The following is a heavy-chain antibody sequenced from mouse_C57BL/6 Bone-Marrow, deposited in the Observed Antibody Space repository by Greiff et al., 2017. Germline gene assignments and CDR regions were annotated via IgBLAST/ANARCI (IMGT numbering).Heavy chain of an antibody. CDR2: FYPGSGST. CDR1: GYTFTSYG. V-gene: IGHV1-55*01. Sequence: QVQLQQPGAELVKPGASVKMSCKASGYTFTSYGITWVKQRPGQGLEWIGDFYPGSGSTNYNEKFKGKATLTVDTSSSTAYMQLSSLTSEDSAVYYCARVTVTYWYFGVRGTGTTVTVSS. CDR3: ARVTVTYWYFGV. D-gene: IGHD4-1*01. J-gene: IGHJ1*03.